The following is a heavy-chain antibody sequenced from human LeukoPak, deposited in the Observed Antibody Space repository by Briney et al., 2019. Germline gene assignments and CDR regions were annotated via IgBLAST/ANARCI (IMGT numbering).Heavy chain of an antibody. V-gene: IGHV5-10-1*01. Sequence: GESLKISCKGSGYSFTSYWIGWVRQMPGKGLEWMGRIDPSDSYTNYSPSFQGHVTISADKSISTAYLQWSSLKASDTAMYYCARGSSGSYQPDYWGQGTLVTVSS. CDR3: ARGSSGSYQPDY. J-gene: IGHJ4*02. CDR2: IDPSDSYT. CDR1: GYSFTSYW. D-gene: IGHD1-26*01.